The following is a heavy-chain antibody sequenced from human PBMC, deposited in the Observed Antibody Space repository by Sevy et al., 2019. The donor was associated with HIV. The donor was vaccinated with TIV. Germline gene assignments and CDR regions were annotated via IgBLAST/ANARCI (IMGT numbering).Heavy chain of an antibody. V-gene: IGHV3-30*18. CDR1: GFTFSSYG. D-gene: IGHD3-3*01. CDR3: AKDSWCGDYYLGLVVYYYYGMDF. Sequence: GGSLRLSCAASGFTFSSYGMHWVRQAPGKGLEWVAVISYDGSNKYYADSVKGRFTISRDNSKNTLYLQMNSLRAEDTAVYYGAKDSWCGDYYLGLVVYYYYGMDFWGQGTTVTVSS. CDR2: ISYDGSNK. J-gene: IGHJ6*02.